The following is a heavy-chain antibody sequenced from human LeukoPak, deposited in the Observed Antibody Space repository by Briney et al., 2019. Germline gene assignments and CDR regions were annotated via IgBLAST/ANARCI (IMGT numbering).Heavy chain of an antibody. D-gene: IGHD1-14*01. J-gene: IGHJ4*02. CDR2: IGDRGAIT. CDR1: GFTFSGYA. CDR3: ARARGSNRFYFDY. Sequence: GGSLRLSCAASGFTFSGYAMSWVRQAPGKGLEWVSSIGDRGAITFYADSVKGRFTISRDNAKNSLYLQMNSLRDEDTAVYYCARARGSNRFYFDYWGQGTLVTVSS. V-gene: IGHV3-23*01.